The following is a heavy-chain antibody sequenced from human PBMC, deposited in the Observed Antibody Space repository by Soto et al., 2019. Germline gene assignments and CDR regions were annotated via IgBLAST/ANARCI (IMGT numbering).Heavy chain of an antibody. V-gene: IGHV3-21*01. Sequence: PGGSLRLSCAASGFTFSSYSMNWVRQAPGKGLEWVSSISSSSSYIYYADSVKGRFTISRDNAKNSLYLQMNSLRAEDTAVYYCARITVHSYGYDYYYYGMDVWGQGTTVTVSS. CDR1: GFTFSSYS. CDR2: ISSSSSYI. J-gene: IGHJ6*02. CDR3: ARITVHSYGYDYYYYGMDV. D-gene: IGHD5-18*01.